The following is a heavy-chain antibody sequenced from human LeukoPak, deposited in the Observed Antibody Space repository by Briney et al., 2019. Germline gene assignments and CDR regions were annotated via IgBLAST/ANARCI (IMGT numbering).Heavy chain of an antibody. D-gene: IGHD3-3*01. V-gene: IGHV1-24*01. CDR1: GNTLSELP. CDR2: FDPENAEI. J-gene: IGHJ4*02. Sequence: ASVKVSCKLSGNTLSELPIQWVRQAGGKGLEWMAGFDPENAEIVYAQKFQGRVTMTEDTSTNTAYMEMTSLTSDDTALYYCATRGSDFWSGFDYWGQGTQVTVPS. CDR3: ATRGSDFWSGFDY.